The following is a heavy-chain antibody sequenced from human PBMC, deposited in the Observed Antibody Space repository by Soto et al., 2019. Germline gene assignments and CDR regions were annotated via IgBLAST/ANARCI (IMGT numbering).Heavy chain of an antibody. J-gene: IGHJ6*02. Sequence: SVKVSCKASGGTFSSYAISWVRQAPGQGLEWMGGIIPIFGTANYAQKFQGRVTITADESTSTAYMELSSLRSEDTAVYYCARAYYYDSSGSKLPLDYYYYGMDVWGQGTTVTVS. CDR1: GGTFSSYA. CDR3: ARAYYYDSSGSKLPLDYYYYGMDV. D-gene: IGHD3-22*01. CDR2: IIPIFGTA. V-gene: IGHV1-69*13.